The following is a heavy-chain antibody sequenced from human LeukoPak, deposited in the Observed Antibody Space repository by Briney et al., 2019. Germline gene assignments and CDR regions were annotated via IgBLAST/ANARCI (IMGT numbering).Heavy chain of an antibody. V-gene: IGHV3-30*18. CDR2: ISYGESNK. CDR3: AKDGAVTTRYYYYNGMDV. CDR1: GFTFSTYG. J-gene: IGHJ6*02. D-gene: IGHD4-11*01. Sequence: GGSLRLSCVASGFTFSTYGMHWVRQAPGRGLEWVALISYGESNKLYADSMKGRFTISRDNSKNTLYLQMNSLRAEDTAVYYCAKDGAVTTRYYYYNGMDVWGQGTTVTVSS.